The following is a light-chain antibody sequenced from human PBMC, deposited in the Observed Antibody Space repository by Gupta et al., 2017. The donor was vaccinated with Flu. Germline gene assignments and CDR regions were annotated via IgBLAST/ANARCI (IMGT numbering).Light chain of an antibody. CDR2: KAS. CDR3: QQYNSLWT. CDR1: QSISSW. J-gene: IGKJ1*01. Sequence: SPSTLSASVGDRVTITCRASQSISSWLAWYQQKPGKAPKLLIYKASRVESGVPSRFSGSGSGTEFTLTSSSLQPDDFANYYCQQYNSLWTFGQGTKVEIK. V-gene: IGKV1-5*03.